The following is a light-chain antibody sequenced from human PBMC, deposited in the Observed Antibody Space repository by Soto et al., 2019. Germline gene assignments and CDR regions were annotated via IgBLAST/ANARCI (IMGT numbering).Light chain of an antibody. CDR2: DVS. V-gene: IGLV2-14*01. J-gene: IGLJ1*01. Sequence: QSALTQPASVSGSPGQSITISCTGNSSDDGGYNYVSWYQQHPGKAPKLMIYDVSNRPSGVSNRFSGSKSGNTASLTISGLQAEDEADYYCSSYTSSSTLSYVFGTGTKVTVL. CDR1: SSDDGGYNY. CDR3: SSYTSSSTLSYV.